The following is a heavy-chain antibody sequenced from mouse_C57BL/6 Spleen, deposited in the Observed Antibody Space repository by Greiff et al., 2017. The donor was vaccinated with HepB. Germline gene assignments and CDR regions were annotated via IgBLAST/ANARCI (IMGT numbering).Heavy chain of an antibody. V-gene: IGHV10-1*01. CDR3: VRSDYDAMDY. Sequence: GGGLVQPKGSLKLSCAASGFSFNTYAMNWVRQAPGKGLEWVARIRSKSNNYATYYADSVKDRFTISRDDSESMLYLQMNNLKTEDTAMYYCVRSDYDAMDYWGQGTSVTVSS. J-gene: IGHJ4*01. CDR1: GFSFNTYA. CDR2: IRSKSNNYAT.